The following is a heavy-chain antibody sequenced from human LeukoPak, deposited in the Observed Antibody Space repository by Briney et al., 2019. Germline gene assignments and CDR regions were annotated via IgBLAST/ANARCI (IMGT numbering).Heavy chain of an antibody. V-gene: IGHV3-48*03. J-gene: IGHJ4*02. D-gene: IGHD3-16*01. Sequence: PGGSLRLSCAASGFTFSSYEMNWVRQAPGKGLEWVSYISNSGSTIYYADSVKGRFTISRDNAKNSLYLQMNSLRAEDTAVYYCARDQGGKIGRVYYFDYWGQGTLVTVSS. CDR2: ISNSGSTI. CDR1: GFTFSSYE. CDR3: ARDQGGKIGRVYYFDY.